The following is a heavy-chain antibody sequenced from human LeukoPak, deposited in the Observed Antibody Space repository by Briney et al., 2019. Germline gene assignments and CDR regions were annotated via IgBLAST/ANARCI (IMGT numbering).Heavy chain of an antibody. CDR3: ARINCSGGTCYDYFDD. Sequence: GGSLRLSCVGSPVTFGTSAMSWVRQAPGKGLEWVSAVSAGGTNTYYANSVEGRFTISRDNSKDTLYLHMDSLRVEDTAQYFCARINCSGGTCYDYFDDWGQGTLVTVSS. D-gene: IGHD2-15*01. J-gene: IGHJ4*02. V-gene: IGHV3-23*01. CDR1: PVTFGTSA. CDR2: VSAGGTNT.